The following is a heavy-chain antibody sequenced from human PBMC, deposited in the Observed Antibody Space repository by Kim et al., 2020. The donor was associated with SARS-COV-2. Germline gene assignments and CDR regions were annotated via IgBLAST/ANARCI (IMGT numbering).Heavy chain of an antibody. V-gene: IGHV3-11*05. J-gene: IGHJ4*01. CDR2: INGRTNNR. CDR1: GFSISDSS. Sequence: GGSLRLSCAVSGFSISDSSMTWVRQGPGKGMEWISYINGRTNNRNYADSVTGRFTISRDNTQNSLYLQMNSLRVEDTAVYYCARGGGYEVMSHWGHGTLGTVTS. CDR3: ARGGGYEVMSH. D-gene: IGHD5-12*01.